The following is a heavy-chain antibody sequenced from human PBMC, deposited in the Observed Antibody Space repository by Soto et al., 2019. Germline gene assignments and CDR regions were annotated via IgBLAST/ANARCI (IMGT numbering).Heavy chain of an antibody. CDR1: GFTFSSYA. CDR3: AKDFPWFGELFHAFDI. CDR2: ISGSGGST. Sequence: PGGSLRLSCAASGFTFSSYAMSWVRQAPGKGLEWVSAISGSGGSTYYADSVKGRFTISRDNSKHTLYLQMNSLRAEDTAVYYCAKDFPWFGELFHAFDIWGQGTMVTV. J-gene: IGHJ3*02. V-gene: IGHV3-23*01. D-gene: IGHD3-10*01.